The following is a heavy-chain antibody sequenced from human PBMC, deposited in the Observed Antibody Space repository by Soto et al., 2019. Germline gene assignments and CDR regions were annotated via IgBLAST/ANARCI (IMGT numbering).Heavy chain of an antibody. J-gene: IGHJ2*01. V-gene: IGHV3-30*18. CDR3: VKDNLHSGSYEYWYFDL. Sequence: QVQLVESGGGVVQPGRSLRLSCVGSGFTFSSYGMHWVRQAPGKGLEWLAVISFDGNYKYHADSVKGRFTISRDNSKNTLFLEMSSLRPEDTAVYYCVKDNLHSGSYEYWYFDLWGRGTLVTVSS. CDR2: ISFDGNYK. CDR1: GFTFSSYG. D-gene: IGHD1-26*01.